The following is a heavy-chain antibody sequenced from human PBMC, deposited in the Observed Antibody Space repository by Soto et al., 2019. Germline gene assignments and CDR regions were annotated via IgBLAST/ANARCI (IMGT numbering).Heavy chain of an antibody. CDR3: ARQLPVGATSWFDP. CDR1: GGSINSDDSF. D-gene: IGHD1-26*01. CDR2: LYYGGNT. V-gene: IGHV4-39*01. Sequence: SETLSLTCSVSGGSINSDDSFWGWVRQSPGKGLEWIGSLYYGGNTFYNPSLKSRVTISLDTSKNQFSLRLTSVTAADTAIYYCARQLPVGATSWFDPWGQGTLVTVSS. J-gene: IGHJ5*02.